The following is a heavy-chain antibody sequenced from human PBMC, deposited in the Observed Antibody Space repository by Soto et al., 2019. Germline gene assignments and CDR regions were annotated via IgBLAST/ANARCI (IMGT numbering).Heavy chain of an antibody. D-gene: IGHD6-13*01. CDR2: IHYTGTT. J-gene: IGHJ3*02. Sequence: SETLALTCSISGGTISSYYWSWVRQPPGKGLEWIGFIHYTGTTNYNPSLKSRVTISVDTYTQFSLKLRSVTAADTAVYYCERGHYSSTPLRSVDILGQGTIVTVS. CDR1: GGTISSYY. V-gene: IGHV4-59*01. CDR3: ERGHYSSTPLRSVDI.